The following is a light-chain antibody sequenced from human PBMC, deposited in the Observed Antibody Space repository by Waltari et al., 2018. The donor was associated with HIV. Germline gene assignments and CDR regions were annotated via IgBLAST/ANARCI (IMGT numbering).Light chain of an antibody. CDR1: SSYVGSHNL. V-gene: IGLV2-23*02. J-gene: IGLJ3*02. CDR3: CSFADTNTWV. Sequence: QSALTQPASVSGSPGQSIPISCTATSSYVGSHNLLSWYQHHPGRAPKLIIYEVIKRPSGVSHRFSGSKSGNTASLTISGLQAEDEADYYCCSFADTNTWVFGGGTKLTVL. CDR2: EVI.